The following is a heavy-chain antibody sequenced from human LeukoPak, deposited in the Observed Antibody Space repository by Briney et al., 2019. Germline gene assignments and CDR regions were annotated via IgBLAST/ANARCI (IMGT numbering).Heavy chain of an antibody. CDR2: ISHSGYDI. CDR3: ANHLACGSTTCPSFDH. CDR1: GFTFDDYA. Sequence: GGSLRLSCAASGFTFDDYAMNWVRQAPGKGLEWVSSISHSGYDIYYADSVKGRFTISRDNAKNSLSLQMNNLRIDDTAVYYCANHLACGSTTCPSFDHWGQGTLVTVSS. J-gene: IGHJ4*02. D-gene: IGHD2-2*01. V-gene: IGHV3-21*01.